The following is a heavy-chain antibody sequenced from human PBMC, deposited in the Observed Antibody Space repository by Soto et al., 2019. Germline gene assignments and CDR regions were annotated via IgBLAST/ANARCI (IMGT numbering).Heavy chain of an antibody. CDR2: IYTSGST. D-gene: IGHD2-2*01. V-gene: IGHV4-4*07. CDR3: ARDRGEDIVVVPAATEYLWFDP. J-gene: IGHJ5*02. CDR1: GGSISSYY. Sequence: QVQLQESGPGLVKPSETLSLTCTVSGGSISSYYWSWIRPPAGKGLEWIGRIYTSGSTNYNPSLKSLVTMSVDTSKNQFSLKLSSVTAADTAVYYCARDRGEDIVVVPAATEYLWFDPWGQGTLVTVSS.